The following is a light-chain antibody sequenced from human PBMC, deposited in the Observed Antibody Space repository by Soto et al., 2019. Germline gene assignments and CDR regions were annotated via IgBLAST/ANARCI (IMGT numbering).Light chain of an antibody. CDR1: SSDVGGYNH. CDR2: DVT. Sequence: QSALTQPASVSGSPGQSIAISCTGSSSDVGGYNHVSWYQQRPGKAPKLLIYDVTNRPSGVSDRFSGSKSGNTASLTISGLQAEDEADYYCSSCTSSSTYVFGTGTKVTVL. CDR3: SSCTSSSTYV. J-gene: IGLJ1*01. V-gene: IGLV2-14*01.